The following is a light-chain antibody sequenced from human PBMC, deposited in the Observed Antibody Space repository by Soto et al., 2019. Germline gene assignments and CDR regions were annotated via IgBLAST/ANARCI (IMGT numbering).Light chain of an antibody. CDR3: QQRSNWQIT. Sequence: IRMTQSPATLSGTIRDRVTITCRASQTISSWLAWYQQKPGKAPKLLIYKASTLKSGVPSRFSGSGSGTEFTLTISSLEPDDFAVYYCQQRSNWQITFGQRTRLEIK. J-gene: IGKJ5*01. V-gene: IGKV1-5*03. CDR2: KAS. CDR1: QTISSW.